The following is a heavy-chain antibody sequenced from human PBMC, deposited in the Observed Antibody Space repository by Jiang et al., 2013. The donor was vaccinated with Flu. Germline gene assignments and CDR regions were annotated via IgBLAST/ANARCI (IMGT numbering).Heavy chain of an antibody. CDR3: AHSDAGRGYSSSLYNWFDP. CDR2: IYWDDDK. Sequence: KPTQTLTLTCTFSGFSLSTSGVGVGWIRQPPGKALEWLALIYWDDDKRYSPSLKSRLTITKDTSKNQVVLTMTNMDPVDTATYYCAHSDAGRGYSSSLYNWFDPWGQGTLVTVSS. J-gene: IGHJ5*02. CDR1: GFSLSTSGVG. V-gene: IGHV2-5*02. D-gene: IGHD6-6*01.